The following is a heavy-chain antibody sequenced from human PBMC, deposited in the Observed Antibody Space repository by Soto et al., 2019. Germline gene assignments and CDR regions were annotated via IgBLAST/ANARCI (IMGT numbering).Heavy chain of an antibody. J-gene: IGHJ4*02. V-gene: IGHV3-53*04. CDR2: LYSGGNT. D-gene: IGHD3-10*01. CDR3: VRGGSIEMSTIPVFDY. CDR1: AFTVSTTY. Sequence: VQQSGGGMVQPGGSLRLSCAASAFTVSTTYMAWVRQAPGKGLEWVSLLYSGGNTFYADSVKGRFTISRHSSRNTVYLQMNSLRTEDTAVYYCVRGGSIEMSTIPVFDYWGQGNLVTVSS.